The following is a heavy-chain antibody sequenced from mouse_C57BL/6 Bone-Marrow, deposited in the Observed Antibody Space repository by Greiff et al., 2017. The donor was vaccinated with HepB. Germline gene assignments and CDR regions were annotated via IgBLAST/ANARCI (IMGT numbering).Heavy chain of an antibody. CDR3: ARDGANWGYWYFDV. D-gene: IGHD4-1*01. CDR1: GFTFSSYA. J-gene: IGHJ1*03. CDR2: ISDGGSYT. Sequence: DVKLQESGGGLVKPGGSLKLSCAASGFTFSSYAMSWVRQTPEKRLEWVATISDGGSYTYYPDNVKGRFTISRDNAKNNLYLQMSHLKSEDTAMYYCARDGANWGYWYFDVWGTGTTVTVSS. V-gene: IGHV5-4*01.